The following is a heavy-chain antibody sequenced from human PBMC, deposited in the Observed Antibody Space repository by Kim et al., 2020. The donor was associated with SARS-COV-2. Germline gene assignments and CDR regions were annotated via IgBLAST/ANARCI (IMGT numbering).Heavy chain of an antibody. CDR3: TGGGCSGTGCYKGRFDV. CDR2: IKSKDNNYAT. D-gene: IGHD2-2*02. Sequence: GGSLRLSCAASGFTFNGPAIHWVRQASGKGLEWVGRIKSKDNNYATTYAASVKGRFTISRDDSKNTAYLQMDSLKTEDTAVYYCTGGGCSGTGCYKGRFDVWGQGTTVTVSS. CDR1: GFTFNGPA. J-gene: IGHJ6*02. V-gene: IGHV3-73*01.